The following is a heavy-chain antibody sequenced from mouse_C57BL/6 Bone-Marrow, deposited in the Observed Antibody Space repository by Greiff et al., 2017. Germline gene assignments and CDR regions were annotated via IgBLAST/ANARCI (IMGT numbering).Heavy chain of an antibody. V-gene: IGHV5-6*01. CDR2: ISSGGSYT. CDR1: GFTFSSYG. CDR3: ARRGSRYFDV. Sequence: EVQLVESGGDLVKPGGSLKLSCAASGFTFSSYGLSWVRPTPDKRLEWVATISSGGSYTYYPDSVKGRFTISRDNAKNTLYLQMSSLKSEDTAMYYCARRGSRYFDVWGTGTTVTVSS. J-gene: IGHJ1*03.